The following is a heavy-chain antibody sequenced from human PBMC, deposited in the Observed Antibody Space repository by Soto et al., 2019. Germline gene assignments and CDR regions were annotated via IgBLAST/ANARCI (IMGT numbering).Heavy chain of an antibody. CDR3: AHRILRTVFGLVTTTAIYFDF. CDR1: GFSLTTSGVG. D-gene: IGHD3-3*01. J-gene: IGHJ4*02. CDR2: IYWDDDK. V-gene: IGHV2-5*02. Sequence: QITLNESGPTVVKPAETLTLTCTFSGFSLTTSGVGVGWIRQSPGKAPEWLALIYWDDDKRYSASLKSRLTITQDTSKKQVVLTMASVDPSDTAIYYCAHRILRTVFGLVTTTAIYFDFWGQGTPVVVSS.